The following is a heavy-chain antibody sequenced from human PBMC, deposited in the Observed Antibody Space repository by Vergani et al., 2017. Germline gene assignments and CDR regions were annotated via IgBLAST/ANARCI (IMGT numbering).Heavy chain of an antibody. CDR2: ISWNSGSI. J-gene: IGHJ3*02. D-gene: IGHD2-15*01. CDR3: AKVSGVSSGGSWVGDAFDI. V-gene: IGHV3-9*01. Sequence: EVQLVESGGALLQPGSSLRLSCPAPGFTFDIYAITWFRQAPGKGLEWVPGISWNSGSIGYADSVKGRFTISRDNAKNSLYLQMNSLRAEDTALYYCAKVSGVSSGGSWVGDAFDIWGQGTMVTVSS. CDR1: GFTFDIYA.